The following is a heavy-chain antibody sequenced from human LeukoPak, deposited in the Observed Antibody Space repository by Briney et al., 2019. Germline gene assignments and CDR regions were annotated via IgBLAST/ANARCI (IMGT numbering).Heavy chain of an antibody. CDR1: GYTFTSYA. CDR3: ARAGGDSSGYYLDY. CDR2: INAGNGNT. D-gene: IGHD3-22*01. J-gene: IGHJ4*02. Sequence: ASVRVSCKASGYTFTSYAMHWVRQAPGQRLEWMGWINAGNGNTKYSQKFQGRVTITRDTSASTAYMELSSLRSEDTAVYYCARAGGDSSGYYLDYWGQGTLVTVSS. V-gene: IGHV1-3*01.